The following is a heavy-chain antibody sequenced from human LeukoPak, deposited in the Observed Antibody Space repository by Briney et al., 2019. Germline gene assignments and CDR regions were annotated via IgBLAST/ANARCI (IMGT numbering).Heavy chain of an antibody. CDR1: GFTFSSYA. CDR2: ISYDGSNK. V-gene: IGHV3-30*04. Sequence: PGGSLRLSCAASGFTFSSYAMHWVRQAPGKGLEWVAVISYDGSNKYYADSVKGRFTISRDNSKNTLYLQMNSLRSEDTAVYYCARAPIIAAAGYYYYYGMDVWGQGTTVTVSS. D-gene: IGHD6-13*01. J-gene: IGHJ6*02. CDR3: ARAPIIAAAGYYYYYGMDV.